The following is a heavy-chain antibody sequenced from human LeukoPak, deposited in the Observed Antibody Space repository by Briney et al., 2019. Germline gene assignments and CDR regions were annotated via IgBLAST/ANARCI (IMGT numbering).Heavy chain of an antibody. V-gene: IGHV4-34*01. CDR1: GGSFSGYY. CDR3: ARVWVYSSSWYYFDY. CDR2: INHSGST. D-gene: IGHD6-13*01. Sequence: SETLSLTCAVYGGSFSGYYWSWIRQPPGKGLEWIGEINHSGSTNYNPSLKSRVTISVDTSKNQFSLKLSSVTAADTAVYYCARVWVYSSSWYYFDYWGQGTLVTVSS. J-gene: IGHJ4*02.